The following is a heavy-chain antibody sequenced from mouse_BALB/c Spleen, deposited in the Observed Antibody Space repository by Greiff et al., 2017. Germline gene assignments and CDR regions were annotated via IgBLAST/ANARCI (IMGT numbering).Heavy chain of an antibody. V-gene: IGHV5-17*02. Sequence: VMLVESGGGLVQPGGSRKLSCAASGFTFSSFGMHLVRQAPEKGLAWVAYISSGSSTIYYADTVKGRFTISRDNPKNTLFLQMTSLRSEDTAMYYCARSAPFGFDYWGQGTTLTVSS. CDR3: ARSAPFGFDY. CDR2: ISSGSSTI. CDR1: GFTFSSFG. J-gene: IGHJ2*01.